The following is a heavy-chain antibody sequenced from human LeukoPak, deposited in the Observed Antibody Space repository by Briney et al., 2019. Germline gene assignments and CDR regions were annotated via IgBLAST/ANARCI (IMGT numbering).Heavy chain of an antibody. CDR2: ISSNGGST. D-gene: IGHD6-19*01. V-gene: IGHV3-64*01. CDR3: ARGSRPKLAVAGSLDY. J-gene: IGHJ4*02. Sequence: GGSLRLSCAASGFTFSSYAMHWVRQAPGKGLEYVSAISSNGGSTYYANSVKGRFTISRDNSKNTLYLQMGSLRAEDTAVYYCARGSRPKLAVAGSLDYWGQGTLVTVSS. CDR1: GFTFSSYA.